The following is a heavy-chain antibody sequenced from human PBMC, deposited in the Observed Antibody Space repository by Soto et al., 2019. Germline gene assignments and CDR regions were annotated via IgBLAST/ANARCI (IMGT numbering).Heavy chain of an antibody. V-gene: IGHV4-4*02. CDR3: ARYDFGTFDY. Sequence: SETLSLTCAVSGDSISSSFWWSWVRQPPGKGLEWIGEIYHTESTVYNPSLKSRVTISVDKSKNQFSLNLDSVTAADTAVYYCARYDFGTFDYWGRGIRVTVPQ. CDR2: IYHTEST. CDR1: GDSISSSFW. J-gene: IGHJ4*02. D-gene: IGHD4-17*01.